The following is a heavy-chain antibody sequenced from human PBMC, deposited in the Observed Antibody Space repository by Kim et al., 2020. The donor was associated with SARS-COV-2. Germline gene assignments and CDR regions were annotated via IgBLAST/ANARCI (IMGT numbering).Heavy chain of an antibody. D-gene: IGHD3-22*01. J-gene: IGHJ4*02. V-gene: IGHV3-30*18. Sequence: GGSLRLSCAASGFTFSSYGMHWVRQAPGKGLEWVAVISYDGSNKYYADSVKGRFTISRDNSKNTLYLQMNSLRAEDTAVYYCAKTRGYYYDSSGLDYWGQGTLVTVSS. CDR2: ISYDGSNK. CDR1: GFTFSSYG. CDR3: AKTRGYYYDSSGLDY.